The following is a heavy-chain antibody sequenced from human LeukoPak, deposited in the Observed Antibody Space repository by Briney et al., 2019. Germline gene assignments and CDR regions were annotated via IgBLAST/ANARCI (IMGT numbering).Heavy chain of an antibody. CDR3: ARRAGEYSHPYDY. Sequence: GGSLRLSCTVSGFTVSTNSMSWVRQAPGKGLEWVSFIYSDNTHYSDSVKGRFTISRDNSKNTLYLQMNSLRAEDTAVYYCARRAGEYSHPYDYWGQGTLVTVSS. CDR2: IYSDNT. V-gene: IGHV3-53*01. D-gene: IGHD4-17*01. J-gene: IGHJ4*02. CDR1: GFTVSTNS.